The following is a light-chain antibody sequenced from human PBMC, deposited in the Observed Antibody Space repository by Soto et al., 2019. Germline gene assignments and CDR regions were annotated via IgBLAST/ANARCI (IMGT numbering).Light chain of an antibody. CDR1: SSDIGAYDY. V-gene: IGLV2-11*01. Sequence: QSALTQPRSVSGSPGQSVTISCTGASSDIGAYDYVSWYQQHPGKAPKLVIYDVSERPSGIPARFSGSKSGNTASLTISGLQAEDEADYYCCSYAGPSISVVFGGGTKVTVL. J-gene: IGLJ2*01. CDR2: DVS. CDR3: CSYAGPSISVV.